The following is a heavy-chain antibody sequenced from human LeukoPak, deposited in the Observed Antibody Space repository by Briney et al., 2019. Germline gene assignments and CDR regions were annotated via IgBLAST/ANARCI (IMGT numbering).Heavy chain of an antibody. J-gene: IGHJ6*02. Sequence: PGGSLRLSCAASGFTFSDYYMSWLRQAPGKGLEGVSYISSSGSTIYYGDSVKGRFTISRDNAKNSLYLQMNSLRAKDTAVYYCARVRGCSSTSCYEGYYYYGMDVWGQGTTVTVSS. CDR1: GFTFSDYY. CDR3: ARVRGCSSTSCYEGYYYYGMDV. CDR2: ISSSGSTI. D-gene: IGHD2-2*01. V-gene: IGHV3-11*01.